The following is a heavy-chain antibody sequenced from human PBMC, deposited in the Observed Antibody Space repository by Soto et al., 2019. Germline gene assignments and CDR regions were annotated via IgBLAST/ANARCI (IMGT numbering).Heavy chain of an antibody. CDR2: ISGSGGST. V-gene: IGHV3-23*01. CDR3: AKSIGRKLGSSWYFDL. J-gene: IGHJ2*01. CDR1: GFTFSSYA. Sequence: GGSLRLSCAASGFTFSSYAMSWVRQAPGKGLEWVSAISGSGGSTYYADSVKGRFTISRDNSKNTLYLKMNSLRAEDTAVYYCAKSIGRKLGSSWYFDLWGRGTLVTVSS. D-gene: IGHD7-27*01.